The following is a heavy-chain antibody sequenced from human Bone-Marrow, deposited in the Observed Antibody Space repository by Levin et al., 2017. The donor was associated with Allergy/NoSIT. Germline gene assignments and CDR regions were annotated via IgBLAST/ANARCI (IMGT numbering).Heavy chain of an antibody. CDR1: GFTFTSSA. V-gene: IGHV1-58*01. CDR2: IVVGSGNT. D-gene: IGHD4-17*01. J-gene: IGHJ2*01. Sequence: SVKVSCKASGFTFTSSAVQWVRQARGQRLEWIGWIVVGSGNTDYAQKFQERVTITRDMSTSTAYMELSSLRSEDTAVYYCAAEGATMATVTTGWYFDLWGRGTLVTVSS. CDR3: AAEGATMATVTTGWYFDL.